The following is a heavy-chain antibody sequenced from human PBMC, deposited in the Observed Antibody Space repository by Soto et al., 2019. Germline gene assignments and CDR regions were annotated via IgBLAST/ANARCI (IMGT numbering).Heavy chain of an antibody. CDR3: ARGPPPTYSNPFDFDY. CDR1: GGTFSSYA. D-gene: IGHD4-4*01. V-gene: IGHV1-69*13. J-gene: IGHJ4*02. Sequence: SVKVSCKASGGTFSSYAISWVRQAPGQGLEWMGGIIPIFGTANYAQKFQGRVTITADESTSTAYMELSSLRSEDTAVYYCARGPPPTYSNPFDFDYWGQGTPVTVSS. CDR2: IIPIFGTA.